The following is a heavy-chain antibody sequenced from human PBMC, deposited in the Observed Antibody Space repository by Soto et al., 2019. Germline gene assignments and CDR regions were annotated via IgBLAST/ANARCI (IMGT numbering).Heavy chain of an antibody. V-gene: IGHV3-23*01. Sequence: PGGSLRLSCAASGFTFSSYAMSWVRQAPGKGLEWVSAISGSGGSTYYADPVKGRFTISRDNSKNTLYLQMNSLRAEDTAVYCCSKDVQEISPYRESWGQGTMVTVSS. J-gene: IGHJ3*01. CDR2: ISGSGGST. CDR1: GFTFSSYA. CDR3: SKDVQEISPYRES. D-gene: IGHD1-1*01.